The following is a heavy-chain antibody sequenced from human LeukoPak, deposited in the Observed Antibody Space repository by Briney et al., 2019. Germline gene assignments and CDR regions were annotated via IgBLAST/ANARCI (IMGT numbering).Heavy chain of an antibody. CDR1: GFTFSIAS. Sequence: RGSLRLSCAASGFTFSIASMSWVRQAPGKGLEWVGHIFGKTDGGTTDHAAPVKGRFSISRDDSKNTLYLQMSSLKTEDTAVYYCTTHRGYTSSPTFDYWGQGTLVTVSS. J-gene: IGHJ4*02. D-gene: IGHD6-13*01. V-gene: IGHV3-15*01. CDR2: IFGKTDGGTT. CDR3: TTHRGYTSSPTFDY.